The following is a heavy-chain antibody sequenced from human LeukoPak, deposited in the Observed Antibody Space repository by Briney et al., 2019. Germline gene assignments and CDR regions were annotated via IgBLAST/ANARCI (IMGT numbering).Heavy chain of an antibody. CDR3: ARGVIAAAGKNYFDY. CDR2: INHSGST. V-gene: IGHV4-34*01. CDR1: GGSFSGYY. J-gene: IGHJ4*02. D-gene: IGHD6-13*01. Sequence: PSETLSLTYAVYGGSFSGYYWSWIRQPPGKGLEWIGEINHSGSTNYNPSLKSRVTISVDTSKNQFSLKLSSVTAADTAVYYCARGVIAAAGKNYFDYWGQGTLVTVPS.